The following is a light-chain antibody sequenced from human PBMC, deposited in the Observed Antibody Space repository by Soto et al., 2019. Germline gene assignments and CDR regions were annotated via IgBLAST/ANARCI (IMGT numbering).Light chain of an antibody. CDR1: QSVSSK. J-gene: IGKJ1*01. CDR2: GAS. V-gene: IGKV3-15*01. CDR3: QHCSTWLWT. Sequence: EIVMTQSPATLSVSPGERATLSCRASQSVSSKLAWYQQKPGQGPRLLIYGASTRATGIPARFSGSGSGTEFTLTISSLQSEDCAVYYCQHCSTWLWTFGQGTKVEIK.